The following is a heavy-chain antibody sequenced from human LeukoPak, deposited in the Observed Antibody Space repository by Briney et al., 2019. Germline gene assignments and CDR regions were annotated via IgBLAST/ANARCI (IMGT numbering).Heavy chain of an antibody. Sequence: GWPLRLSCAASGISLSNYGMHWVRQAAGKGPEWVAALLYDGNTKHYADSVKGRFTISRDISKNTFYLQMNSLTAEDTAAYYCASDHRPKIQYYYMDVWGKGTTVAVSS. CDR3: ASDHRPKIQYYYMDV. J-gene: IGHJ6*03. D-gene: IGHD1-14*01. CDR1: GISLSNYG. V-gene: IGHV3-33*01. CDR2: LLYDGNTK.